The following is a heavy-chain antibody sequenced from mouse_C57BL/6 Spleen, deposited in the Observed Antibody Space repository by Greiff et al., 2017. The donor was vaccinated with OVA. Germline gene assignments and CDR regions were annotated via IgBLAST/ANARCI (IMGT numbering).Heavy chain of an antibody. J-gene: IGHJ4*01. CDR2: ISSGGSYT. V-gene: IGHV5-6*02. D-gene: IGHD1-1*01. Sequence: EVKLEESGGDLVKPGGSLKLSCAASGFTFSSYGMSWVRQTPDKRLEWVATISSGGSYTYYPDSVKGRFTISRDNAKNTLYLQMSSLKSEDTAMYYCASTTTGYAMDYWGQGTSVTVSS. CDR1: GFTFSSYG. CDR3: ASTTTGYAMDY.